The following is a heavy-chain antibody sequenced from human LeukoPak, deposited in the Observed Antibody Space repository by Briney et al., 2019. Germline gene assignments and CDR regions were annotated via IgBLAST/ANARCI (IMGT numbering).Heavy chain of an antibody. J-gene: IGHJ4*02. CDR1: GYSFTSYW. CDR2: IYPGDSDT. V-gene: IGHV5-51*01. D-gene: IGHD3-10*01. Sequence: GESLKISCKGSGYSFTSYWIGWVRPMPGKGLGWRGIIYPGDSDTRYSPSFQGQVTISADKSISTAYLQWSSLKASDTAMYYCARHAAAYGSGSYGSDSDYWGQGTLVTVSS. CDR3: ARHAAAYGSGSYGSDSDY.